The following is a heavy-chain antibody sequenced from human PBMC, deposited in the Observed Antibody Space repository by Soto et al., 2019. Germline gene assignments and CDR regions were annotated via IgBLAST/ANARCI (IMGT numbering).Heavy chain of an antibody. J-gene: IGHJ6*02. V-gene: IGHV4-34*01. CDR3: ARGLYDFWSGYPPRYYGMDV. Sequence: SETLSLTCAVYGGSFSGYYWSWIRQPPGKGLEWIGEINHSGSTNYNPSLKSRVTISVDTSKNQFSLKLSSVTAADTAVYYCARGLYDFWSGYPPRYYGMDVWGQGTTVTV. CDR1: GGSFSGYY. CDR2: INHSGST. D-gene: IGHD3-3*01.